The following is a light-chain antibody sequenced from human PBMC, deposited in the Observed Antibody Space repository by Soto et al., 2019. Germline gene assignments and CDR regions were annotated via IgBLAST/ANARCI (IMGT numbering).Light chain of an antibody. V-gene: IGKV1-5*03. J-gene: IGKJ1*01. CDR2: KTS. CDR1: QSISRC. CDR3: QKYNSYPGK. Sequence: DIQMTQSPSTLSASVLYIVTITCRASQSISRCLAWYQQKPGKAPELLIYKTSILEEGVPSRFSGSGSGREFTLTISSLQPDDFATYYCQKYNSYPGKFGHGTKVDIK.